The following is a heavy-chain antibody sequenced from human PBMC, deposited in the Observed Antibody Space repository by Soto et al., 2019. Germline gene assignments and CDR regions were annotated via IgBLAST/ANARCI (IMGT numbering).Heavy chain of an antibody. CDR3: ARGFSIVKMRAYGMDV. J-gene: IGHJ6*02. V-gene: IGHV1-8*01. D-gene: IGHD1-26*01. CDR2: MNPNSGNT. Sequence: QVQLVQSGAEVKKPGASVKVSCKASGYIFTSYDINWVRQATGQGLEWMGWMNPNSGNTGYAQKFQGRVTMTRNTSISTAYMELSSLRSEDTAVYYCARGFSIVKMRAYGMDVWGQGTTVTVSS. CDR1: GYIFTSYD.